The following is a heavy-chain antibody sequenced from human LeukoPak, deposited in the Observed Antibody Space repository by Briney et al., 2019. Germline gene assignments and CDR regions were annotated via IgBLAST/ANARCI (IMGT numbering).Heavy chain of an antibody. CDR2: ISSSSSYI. CDR3: ARGVLRYFDWLSPTDAFDI. Sequence: GGSLRLSCAASGFTFSSYSMNWVRRAPGKGLEWVSSISSSSSYIYYADSVKGRFTISRDNAKNSLYLQMNSLRAEDTAVYYCARGVLRYFDWLSPTDAFDIWGQGTMVTVSS. CDR1: GFTFSSYS. J-gene: IGHJ3*02. V-gene: IGHV3-21*01. D-gene: IGHD3-9*01.